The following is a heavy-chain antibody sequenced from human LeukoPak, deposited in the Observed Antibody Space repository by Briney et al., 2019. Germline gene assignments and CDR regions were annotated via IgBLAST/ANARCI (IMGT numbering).Heavy chain of an antibody. CDR3: TREGGYCSTASCPRGY. V-gene: IGHV3-66*02. CDR1: GFTVGTNY. D-gene: IGHD2-15*01. Sequence: GGSLRLSCAASGFTVGTNYISWVRQAPGKGLEWVSVIYSGGSGGYTYYADSVKGRFTISRDNSKNTLYLQMNSLRPEDTAVYYCTREGGYCSTASCPRGYWGQGTLVTVSS. J-gene: IGHJ4*02. CDR2: IYSGGSGGYT.